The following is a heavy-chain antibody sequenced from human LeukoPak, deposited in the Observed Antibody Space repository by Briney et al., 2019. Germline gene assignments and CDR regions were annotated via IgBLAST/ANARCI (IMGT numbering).Heavy chain of an antibody. V-gene: IGHV4-34*01. CDR1: GGSLSDYF. D-gene: IGHD2-21*02. Sequence: SETLSLTCIVYGGSLSDYFWSWIRQSPGKGLECIGDIYEVGKTNYNPSLMSRVILSMEKSKKQFSLLMRSVAASDPAVYYCTTFPRITWGDWGDAFNICGQGT. CDR3: TTFPRITWGDWGDAFNI. J-gene: IGHJ3*02. CDR2: IYEVGKT.